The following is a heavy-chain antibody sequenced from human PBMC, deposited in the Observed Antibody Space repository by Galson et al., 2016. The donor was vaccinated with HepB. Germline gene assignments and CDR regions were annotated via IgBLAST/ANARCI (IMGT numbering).Heavy chain of an antibody. CDR3: AKSDILAGYSAFDY. J-gene: IGHJ4*02. CDR1: GFSFRSYG. Sequence: SLRLSCAASGFSFRSYGMHWVRQAPGKGLEWVAVISYDGSNKFYSDSVKGRVTISRDNAKNSLYLQMNSLRAEDTAVYYCAKSDILAGYSAFDYWGQGTLVTVSS. V-gene: IGHV3-30*18. D-gene: IGHD3-9*01. CDR2: ISYDGSNK.